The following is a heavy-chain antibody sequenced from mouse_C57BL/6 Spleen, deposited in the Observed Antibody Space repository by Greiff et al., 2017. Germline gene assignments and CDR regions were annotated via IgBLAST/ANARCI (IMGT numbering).Heavy chain of an antibody. V-gene: IGHV1-53*01. CDR2: INPSNGGT. D-gene: IGHD1-1*01. Sequence: QVQLKESGTELVKPGASVKLSCKASGYTFTSYWMHWVKQRPGQGLEWIGNINPSNGGTNYNEKFKSKATLTVDKSSSTAYMQLSSLTSEDSAVYYCAREDYYGSSYDWFAYWGQGTLVTVSA. J-gene: IGHJ3*01. CDR1: GYTFTSYW. CDR3: AREDYYGSSYDWFAY.